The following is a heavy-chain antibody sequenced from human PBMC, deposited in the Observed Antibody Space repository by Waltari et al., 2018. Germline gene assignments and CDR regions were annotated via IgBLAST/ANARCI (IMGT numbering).Heavy chain of an antibody. J-gene: IGHJ4*02. Sequence: EVQLVESGGGFVQPGGSLKLSCAASGFTFSVSVMYWVRQAPGKGLEWVGRIRGKPYNYAAVYAAPVKGRFIMSRDDLRNTVYLQMSSLKVEDTAVYYCGRHPIHDASDYIDYWGQGTLGTVSS. D-gene: IGHD3-10*01. CDR1: GFTFSVSV. CDR2: IRGKPYNYAA. CDR3: GRHPIHDASDYIDY. V-gene: IGHV3-73*01.